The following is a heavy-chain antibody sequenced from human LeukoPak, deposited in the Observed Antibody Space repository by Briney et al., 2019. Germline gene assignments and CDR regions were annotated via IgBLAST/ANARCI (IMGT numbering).Heavy chain of an antibody. CDR1: GGSFSGYY. Sequence: SETLSLTCAVYGGSFSGYYWSWIRQPPGKGLEWIGEINHSGRTNYNPSLKSRVTISVDTSKNQFSLKLSSVTAADTAVYYCARGADSGSYLDYWGQGTLVTVSS. CDR2: INHSGRT. CDR3: ARGADSGSYLDY. V-gene: IGHV4-34*01. D-gene: IGHD1-26*01. J-gene: IGHJ4*02.